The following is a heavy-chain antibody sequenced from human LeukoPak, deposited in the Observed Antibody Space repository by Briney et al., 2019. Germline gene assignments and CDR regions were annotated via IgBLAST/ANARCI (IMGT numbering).Heavy chain of an antibody. CDR1: GFTFDDYA. CDR2: ISWNSGSI. CDR3: AKGLVRGPFYYGMDV. D-gene: IGHD3-10*01. J-gene: IGHJ6*02. Sequence: PGGSLRLSCAASGFTFDDYAMHWVRQAPGKGLEWVSGISWNSGSIGYADSVKGRFTISRDNAKNSLYLQMNSLRAEDTALYYCAKGLVRGPFYYGMDVWGQGTTVTVSS. V-gene: IGHV3-9*01.